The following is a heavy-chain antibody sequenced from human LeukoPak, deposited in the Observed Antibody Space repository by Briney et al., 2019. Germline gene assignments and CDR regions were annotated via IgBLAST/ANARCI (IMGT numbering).Heavy chain of an antibody. Sequence: GGSLRLSCAASGFTFSSYWMNWVRQAPGKGLEWVANIKEDGSEINYIDSVKGRFTISRDNAKNTLYLQMNSLRAEDTAVYYCAKRRLATIGYNDYWGQGTLVTVSS. V-gene: IGHV3-7*03. CDR2: IKEDGSEI. J-gene: IGHJ4*02. CDR3: AKRRLATIGYNDY. D-gene: IGHD5-12*01. CDR1: GFTFSSYW.